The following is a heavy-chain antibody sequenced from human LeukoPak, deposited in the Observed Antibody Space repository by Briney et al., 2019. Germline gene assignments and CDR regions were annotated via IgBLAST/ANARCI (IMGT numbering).Heavy chain of an antibody. J-gene: IGHJ4*02. D-gene: IGHD3-22*01. V-gene: IGHV1-24*01. CDR1: GYTLTELS. Sequence: RASVKVSCKVSGYTLTELSMHWVRQAPGKGLEWMGGFDPEDGETIYAQKFQGRVTMTEDTSTDTAYMELSSLRSEDTAVYYCATTHLGSSGYPYYFDYWGQGTLVTVSS. CDR2: FDPEDGET. CDR3: ATTHLGSSGYPYYFDY.